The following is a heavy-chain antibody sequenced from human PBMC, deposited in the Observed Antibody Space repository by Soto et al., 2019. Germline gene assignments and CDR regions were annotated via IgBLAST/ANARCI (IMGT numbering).Heavy chain of an antibody. D-gene: IGHD3-16*02. CDR1: GFTFSSYA. Sequence: LRLSCAASGFTFSSYAMSWVRQAPGKGLEWVSAISGSGGSTYYADSVKGRFTISRDNSKNTLYLQMNSLRAEDTAVYCCAKVDDYVWGSYRLFDYWGQGTLVTVSS. CDR3: AKVDDYVWGSYRLFDY. CDR2: ISGSGGST. V-gene: IGHV3-23*01. J-gene: IGHJ4*02.